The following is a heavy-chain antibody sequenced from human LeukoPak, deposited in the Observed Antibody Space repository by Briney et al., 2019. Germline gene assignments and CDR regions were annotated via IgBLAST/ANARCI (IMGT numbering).Heavy chain of an antibody. CDR1: GGTFSSYA. J-gene: IGHJ4*02. CDR3: ARTISSGWYVFI. V-gene: IGHV1-69*05. CDR2: IIPIFGTA. Sequence: SVKVSCKASGGTFSSYAISWVRQAPGQGLEWMGGIIPIFGTANYAQKFQGRVTITTDESTSTAYMELSSLRSEDTAVYYCARTISSGWYVFIWGQGTLVTVSS. D-gene: IGHD6-19*01.